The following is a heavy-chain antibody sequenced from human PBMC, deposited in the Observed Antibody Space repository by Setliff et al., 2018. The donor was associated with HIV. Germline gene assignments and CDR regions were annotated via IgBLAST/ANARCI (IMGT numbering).Heavy chain of an antibody. J-gene: IGHJ6*02. CDR1: GDSISDGNY. CDR2: INHSGST. Sequence: SETLSLTCTVSGDSISDGNYWAWIRQTPGKGLEWIGEINHSGSTNYNPSLKSRVTISVDTSKNQFSLKLSSVTAADTAVYYCARSRLLRFLEWFPPYYYYYGMDVWGQGTTVTVSS. V-gene: IGHV4-38-2*02. CDR3: ARSRLLRFLEWFPPYYYYYGMDV. D-gene: IGHD3-3*01.